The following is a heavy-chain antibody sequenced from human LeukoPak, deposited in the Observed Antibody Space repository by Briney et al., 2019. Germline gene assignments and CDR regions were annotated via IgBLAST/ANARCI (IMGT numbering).Heavy chain of an antibody. CDR2: MNEYSTTI. CDR3: ARGGVNPVDH. D-gene: IGHD1-14*01. Sequence: PGGSLRLSCAASGFPFNSLWMHWVGQAPGKGLVWVSDMNEYSTTIRYADSVKGRFTISRDNAKSILYLQMNNLRAEDTAMYFCARGGVNPVDHWGQGTLVTVSS. CDR1: GFPFNSLW. V-gene: IGHV3-74*01. J-gene: IGHJ4*01.